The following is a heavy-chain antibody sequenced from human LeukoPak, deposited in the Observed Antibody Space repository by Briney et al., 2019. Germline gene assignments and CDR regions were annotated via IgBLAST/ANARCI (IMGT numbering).Heavy chain of an antibody. CDR2: ISSSSSYI. J-gene: IGHJ5*02. CDR1: GFTFSSYS. Sequence: AGSLRLSCAASGFTFSSYSMNWDRPAQGKGLEWVSSISSSSSYIYYADAVKGRFTISRDNAKNSLYLQMNSLRAEDTAVYYCARDLVDYRFGPWGQGTLVTVSS. V-gene: IGHV3-21*01. D-gene: IGHD4-11*01. CDR3: ARDLVDYRFGP.